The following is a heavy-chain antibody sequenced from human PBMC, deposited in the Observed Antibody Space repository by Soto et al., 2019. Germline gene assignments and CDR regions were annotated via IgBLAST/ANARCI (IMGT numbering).Heavy chain of an antibody. D-gene: IGHD2-21*02. CDR2: IDHTGST. CDR1: GGSITNHNW. CDR3: ARGGVSALIDY. J-gene: IGHJ4*02. Sequence: QVQLQESGPGQVKPSGTLSLTCAVSGGSITNHNWWSWVRQAPGKGLEWIGKIDHTGSTNYNPSLRSRVTISVDRSDNLFSLKVNSVTAADTAIYYCARGGVSALIDYWGQGTLVTVSS. V-gene: IGHV4-4*02.